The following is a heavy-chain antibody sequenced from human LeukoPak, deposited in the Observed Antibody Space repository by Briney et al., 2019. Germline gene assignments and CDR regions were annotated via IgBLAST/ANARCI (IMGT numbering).Heavy chain of an antibody. D-gene: IGHD3-16*02. Sequence: GGSLRLSCAASGFTFSDYYMSWVRQAPGKGLEWVSAISGSGGSTYYADSVKGRFTISRDNSKNTLYLQMNILRAEDTAVYYSANARFYYDYVWGSYRPIEDAFDIWGQGTMVTVSS. J-gene: IGHJ3*02. CDR1: GFTFSDYY. V-gene: IGHV3-23*01. CDR3: ANARFYYDYVWGSYRPIEDAFDI. CDR2: ISGSGGST.